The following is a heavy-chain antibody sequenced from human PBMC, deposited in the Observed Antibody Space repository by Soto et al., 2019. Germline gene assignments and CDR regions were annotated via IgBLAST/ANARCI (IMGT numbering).Heavy chain of an antibody. Sequence: SETLSLTCAVYGGPFSGFYWSWIRQPPGKELEWIGEINQSGTTNYNPSLKSRVTMSVDTSKNQFSLNLRSVTAADTAIYYCERFRRGQAALLHKNWGPGTLVTVSS. J-gene: IGHJ4*02. CDR3: ERFRRGQAALLHKN. D-gene: IGHD2-15*01. CDR2: INQSGTT. CDR1: GGPFSGFY. V-gene: IGHV4-34*01.